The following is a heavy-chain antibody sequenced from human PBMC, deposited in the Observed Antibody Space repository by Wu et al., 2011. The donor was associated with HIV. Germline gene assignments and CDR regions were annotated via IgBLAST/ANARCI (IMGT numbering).Heavy chain of an antibody. CDR1: GYTFTTFD. CDR2: INPNSGDT. D-gene: IGHD6-13*01. Sequence: QVQLVQSGAEVKKPGASVKVSCKASGYTFTTFDINWVRQATGQGLEWMGWINPNSGDTGSAQKFQGRVSMTRNTSISTAYMELSSLRSGDTAVYYCARVHGYSSSWSIYYYYYMDVWGEGPTVTVSS. CDR3: ARVHGYSSSWSIYYYYYMDV. J-gene: IGHJ6*03. V-gene: IGHV1-8*02.